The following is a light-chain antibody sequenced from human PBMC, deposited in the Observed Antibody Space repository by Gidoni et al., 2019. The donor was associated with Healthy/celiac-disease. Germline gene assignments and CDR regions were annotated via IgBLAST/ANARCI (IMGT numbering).Light chain of an antibody. J-gene: IGKJ5*01. CDR1: QDISNY. V-gene: IGKV1-33*01. CDR3: QQYDNLPIT. Sequence: DIQMTQSPSSLSASVGDRVTITCQASQDISNYLNWYQQKPGKAPKLLIYDASNLETGVPSRVSGSGSGTDFTFTISSLQPEDIATYYCQQYDNLPITFGQGTRLDIK. CDR2: DAS.